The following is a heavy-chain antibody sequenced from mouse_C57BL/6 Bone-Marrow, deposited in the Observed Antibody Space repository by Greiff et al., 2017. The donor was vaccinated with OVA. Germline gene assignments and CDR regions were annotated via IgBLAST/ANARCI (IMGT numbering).Heavy chain of an antibody. V-gene: IGHV1-64*01. D-gene: IGHD1-1*01. Sequence: QVQLQQPGAELVKPGASVKLSCKASGYTFTSYWMHWVKQRPGQGLEWIGMIHPTSGSTNYNEKFKSKATLTVDKSSSTAYMQLSSLTSEDSAVYYCARPYYYGSGYNVDNWGQGTTLTVSS. CDR1: GYTFTSYW. J-gene: IGHJ2*01. CDR3: ARPYYYGSGYNVDN. CDR2: IHPTSGST.